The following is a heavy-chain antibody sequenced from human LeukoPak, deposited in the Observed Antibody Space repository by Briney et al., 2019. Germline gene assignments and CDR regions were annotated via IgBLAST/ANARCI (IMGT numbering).Heavy chain of an antibody. CDR2: VKQDGNKK. V-gene: IGHV3-7*01. CDR1: GFTFSSYW. Sequence: GGSLRLSCAVSGFTFSSYWMSWVRQAPGKGLEWVASVKQDGNKKYYVDSVKGRFTIPRDNAKHSLFLQMSSLRAEVTAVYYCPRDTDSRNWNGLFDQWREGPLVPVSS. J-gene: IGHJ4*02. CDR3: PRDTDSRNWNGLFDQ. D-gene: IGHD6-13*01.